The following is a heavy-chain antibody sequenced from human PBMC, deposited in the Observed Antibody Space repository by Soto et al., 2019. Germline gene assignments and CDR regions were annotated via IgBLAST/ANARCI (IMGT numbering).Heavy chain of an antibody. J-gene: IGHJ6*02. CDR2: IYPGDSDT. CDR1: GYSFTSYW. V-gene: IGHV5-51*01. CDR3: ASIAAAGTRSMDV. Sequence: GESLKISCKGSGYSFTSYWIGWVRQMPGKGLEWMGIIYPGDSDTRYSPSFQGQVTISADKSISTAYLQWSSLKASDTAVYYCASIAAAGTRSMDVWGQGTTVTVSS. D-gene: IGHD6-13*01.